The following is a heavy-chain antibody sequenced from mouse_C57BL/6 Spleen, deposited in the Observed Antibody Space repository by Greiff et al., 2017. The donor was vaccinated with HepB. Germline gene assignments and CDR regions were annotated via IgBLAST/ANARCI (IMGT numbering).Heavy chain of an antibody. J-gene: IGHJ3*01. CDR3: ARNGYDGDWFAY. CDR1: GFTFSDYG. Sequence: EVKVVESGGGLVKPGGSLKLSCAASGFTFSDYGMHWVRQAPEKGLEWVAYISSCSSTIYYADTLKGRFTISRDNAKNTLFLQMNSLRSEDTAMYYCARNGYDGDWFAYWGQGTLVTVSA. CDR2: ISSCSSTI. D-gene: IGHD2-2*01. V-gene: IGHV5-17*01.